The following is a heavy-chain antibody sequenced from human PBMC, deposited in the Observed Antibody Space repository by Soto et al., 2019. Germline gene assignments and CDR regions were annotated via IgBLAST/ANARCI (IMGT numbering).Heavy chain of an antibody. CDR1: GFTFSSYS. V-gene: IGHV3-21*06. J-gene: IGHJ4*02. CDR3: ARDISSRSSVSM. D-gene: IGHD6-6*01. CDR2: ISSSSSYI. Sequence: EVQLVESGGGLVKPWWSLRRSCAASGFTFSSYSMNWVRQAPGKGMEWVSSISSSSSYIYYADSVKGRVTISRDNAKNSLDLQINSLRADDTAVYYCARDISSRSSVSMWGQETMDTVSS.